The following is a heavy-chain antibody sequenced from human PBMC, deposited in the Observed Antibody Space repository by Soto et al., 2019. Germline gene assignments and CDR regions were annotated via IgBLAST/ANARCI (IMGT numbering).Heavy chain of an antibody. Sequence: PGGSLRLSGAASGFTFSSYWISWVRQAPGKGLEWVANIKQDGSEKYYVDSVKGRFTISRDNAKNSLYLQMNSLRAEDTAVYYCARDVAAAGTAWFDPWGQGTLVTVSS. CDR3: ARDVAAAGTAWFDP. J-gene: IGHJ5*02. CDR1: GFTFSSYW. V-gene: IGHV3-7*01. CDR2: IKQDGSEK. D-gene: IGHD6-13*01.